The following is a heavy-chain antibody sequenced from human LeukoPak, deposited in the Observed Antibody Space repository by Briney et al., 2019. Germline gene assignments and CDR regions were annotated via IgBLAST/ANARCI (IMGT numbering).Heavy chain of an antibody. Sequence: GGSLRLSCAASGFTFSSYSMSWVRQAPGKGLEWVSAISGSGGSTYYADSVKGRFTISRDNSKNTLYLQMNSLRAEDTAVYYCAKGGSYCGGDCYSDYWGQGTLVTVSS. J-gene: IGHJ4*02. V-gene: IGHV3-23*01. CDR3: AKGGSYCGGDCYSDY. CDR2: ISGSGGST. D-gene: IGHD2-21*01. CDR1: GFTFSSYS.